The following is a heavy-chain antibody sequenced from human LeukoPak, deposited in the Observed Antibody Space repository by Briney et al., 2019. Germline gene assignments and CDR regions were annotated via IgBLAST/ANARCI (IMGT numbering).Heavy chain of an antibody. D-gene: IGHD6-6*01. V-gene: IGHV3-23*01. CDR2: ISGSGGST. CDR1: EFTFSSYA. J-gene: IGHJ4*02. CDR3: AGSSSASVFDY. Sequence: GGSLRLSCAASEFTFSSYAMSWVRQAPGKGLEWASAISGSGGSTNYADSVKGRFTISRDKSKNTLYLQMNSLRAEDTAVYYCAGSSSASVFDYWGQGTLVTVSS.